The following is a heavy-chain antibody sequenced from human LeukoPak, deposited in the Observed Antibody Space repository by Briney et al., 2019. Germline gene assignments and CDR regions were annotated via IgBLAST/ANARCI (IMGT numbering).Heavy chain of an antibody. D-gene: IGHD2-21*01. CDR2: INHSGST. Sequence: PSETLSLTCAVYGGSFSGYYWSWTRQPPGRGLEWIGEINHSGSTNYNPSLKSRVTISVDTSKNQFSLKLSSVTAADTAVYYCARAYCGGDCYYRAFDIWGQGTMVTVSS. J-gene: IGHJ3*02. V-gene: IGHV4-34*01. CDR1: GGSFSGYY. CDR3: ARAYCGGDCYYRAFDI.